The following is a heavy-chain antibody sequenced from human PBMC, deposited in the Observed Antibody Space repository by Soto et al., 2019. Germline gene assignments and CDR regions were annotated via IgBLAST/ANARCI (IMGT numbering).Heavy chain of an antibody. V-gene: IGHV4-39*01. CDR1: GGSLSGYN. CDR2: IYYSGST. Sequence: SETLSLTCAVYGGSLSGYNWNWIRQPPGKGLEWIGSIYYSGSTYYNPSLKSRVTISVDTSKNQFSLKLSSVTAADTAVFYCARHRAPNWFDPWGQGTLVTVSS. J-gene: IGHJ5*02. CDR3: ARHRAPNWFDP.